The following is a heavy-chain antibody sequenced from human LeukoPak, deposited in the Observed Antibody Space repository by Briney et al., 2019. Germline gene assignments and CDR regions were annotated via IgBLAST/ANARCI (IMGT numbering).Heavy chain of an antibody. J-gene: IGHJ4*02. CDR2: IYTSGST. CDR3: VRLNGGYYEAIFDY. CDR1: GGSISSYY. V-gene: IGHV4-4*07. Sequence: PSETLSLTCTVSGGSISSYYWSWIRQPAGKGLEWIGRIYTSGSTNYNPSLKSRVTISVDTSKNQFSLNLRSVTAADTAVYYCVRLNGGYYEAIFDYWGQGTLVTVSS. D-gene: IGHD3-22*01.